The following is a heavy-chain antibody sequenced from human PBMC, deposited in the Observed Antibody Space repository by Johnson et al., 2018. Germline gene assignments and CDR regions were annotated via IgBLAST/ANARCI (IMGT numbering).Heavy chain of an antibody. CDR2: ISNDGKND. V-gene: IGHV3-30*04. CDR3: ERDWQMDV. Sequence: QVQLVESGGGVVQPGRSLRLSCAASGFTFSNYAINWVRQAPGKGLECVGVISNDGKNDYNTDSVKGRFTISRDNSKNPRYLQMNSLRAEDTAVYYCERDWQMDVWGQGTTVTVSS. J-gene: IGHJ6*02. CDR1: GFTFSNYA.